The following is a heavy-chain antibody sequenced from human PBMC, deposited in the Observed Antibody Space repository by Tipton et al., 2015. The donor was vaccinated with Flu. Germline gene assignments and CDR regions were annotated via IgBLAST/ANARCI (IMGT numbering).Heavy chain of an antibody. J-gene: IGHJ5*01. CDR1: GYPVGDDYF. Sequence: TLSLTCSVSGYPVGDDYFWGWIRQPPGKGLEWIGNAHHTGSTYYNPSLKSRLTILVDRSKNQFSLKLTSVTAADTAVYYCARDSGAYPLGFDPWGRGTLVTVSS. D-gene: IGHD2-15*01. V-gene: IGHV4-38-2*02. CDR3: ARDSGAYPLGFDP. CDR2: AHHTGST.